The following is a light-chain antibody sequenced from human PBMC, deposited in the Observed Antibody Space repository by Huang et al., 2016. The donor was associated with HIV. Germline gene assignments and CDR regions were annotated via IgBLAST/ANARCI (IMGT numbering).Light chain of an antibody. Sequence: EIVMRQSPATLSVSPGGRATVSCRASQSVNRNVAWYQHKSGQAPRLLIYGASNRANGIPARVSGSGSGTEFTLTITSLKSEDIVVYYCQQYNDWPRTFGQGTKLEIK. CDR3: QQYNDWPRT. J-gene: IGKJ2*01. CDR2: GAS. CDR1: QSVNRN. V-gene: IGKV3-15*01.